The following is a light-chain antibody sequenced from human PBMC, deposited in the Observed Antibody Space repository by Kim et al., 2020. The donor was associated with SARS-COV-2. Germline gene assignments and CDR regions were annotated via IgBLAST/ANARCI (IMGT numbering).Light chain of an antibody. CDR3: CSYAGSSTYVV. CDR2: EVS. Sequence: QSITISCTGTSSDVWSYNLVSWYQQHPGKAPKLMIYEVSKRPSGVSNRFSGSKSGNTASLTISGLQAEDEADYYCCSYAGSSTYVVFGGGTQLTVL. J-gene: IGLJ2*01. V-gene: IGLV2-23*02. CDR1: SSDVWSYNL.